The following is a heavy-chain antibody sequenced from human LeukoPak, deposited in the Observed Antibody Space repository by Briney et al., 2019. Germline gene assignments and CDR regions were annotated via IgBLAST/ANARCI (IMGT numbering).Heavy chain of an antibody. CDR1: GGSFSGYY. CDR2: INHSGST. V-gene: IGHV4-34*01. Sequence: SETLSLTCAVYGGSFSGYYWSWIRQPPGKGLEWIGEINHSGSTNYNPSLKSRVTMSVDTSKNQFSLKLSSVTAADTAVYYCASGARDSSSWYQEGFDYWGQGTLVTVSS. CDR3: ASGARDSSSWYQEGFDY. D-gene: IGHD6-13*01. J-gene: IGHJ4*02.